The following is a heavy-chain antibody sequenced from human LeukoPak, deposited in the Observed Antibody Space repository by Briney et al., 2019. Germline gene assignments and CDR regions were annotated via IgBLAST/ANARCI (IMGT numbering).Heavy chain of an antibody. Sequence: SETLSLTCTVSGFSLSSGYYWGWIRQPPGKGLEWTGSIYHSGSTYYNPSLKSRVTISEDTSKNQFSLKLRSVTAADTAVYYCARSGSSGSYPYWGQGTLVTVSS. CDR2: IYHSGST. J-gene: IGHJ4*02. D-gene: IGHD1-26*01. CDR1: GFSLSSGYY. CDR3: ARSGSSGSYPY. V-gene: IGHV4-38-2*02.